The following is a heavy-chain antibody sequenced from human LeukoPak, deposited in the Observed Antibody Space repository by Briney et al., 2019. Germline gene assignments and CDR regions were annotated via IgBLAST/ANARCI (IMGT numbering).Heavy chain of an antibody. J-gene: IGHJ4*02. CDR2: IDPSDSYT. CDR1: GYSFTSNW. Sequence: PGESLKISCKGSGYSFTSNWISWLRQMPGKGLEWMGRIDPSDSYTKYSPSFQGHVTISVDKSISTAYLQWSSLKASDTAMYYCARRGGYADFWGQGTLVTVSS. CDR3: ARRGGYADF. D-gene: IGHD5-12*01. V-gene: IGHV5-10-1*01.